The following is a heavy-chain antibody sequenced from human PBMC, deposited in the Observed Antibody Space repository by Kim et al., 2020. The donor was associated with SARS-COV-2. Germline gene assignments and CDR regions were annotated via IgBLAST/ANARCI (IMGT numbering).Heavy chain of an antibody. CDR3: TTDIWGGSGSYQLFDY. V-gene: IGHV3-15*01. J-gene: IGHJ4*02. Sequence: PVKGRFTISRDDSKNTLYLQMNSLKTEDTAVYYCTTDIWGGSGSYQLFDYWGQGTLVTVSS. D-gene: IGHD1-26*01.